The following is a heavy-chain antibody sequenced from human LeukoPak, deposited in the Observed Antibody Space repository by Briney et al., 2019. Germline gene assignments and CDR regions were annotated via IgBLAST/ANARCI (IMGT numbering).Heavy chain of an antibody. Sequence: ASVKVSCKASGYTFTGYYMHWVRQAPGQGLEWMGWIDPNSGGTNYAQKFQGRVTMTRDTSISTAYMELTRLRSDDTAVYYCARDNGDYWFDYWGQGTLVTVSS. CDR3: ARDNGDYWFDY. V-gene: IGHV1-2*02. CDR2: IDPNSGGT. CDR1: GYTFTGYY. J-gene: IGHJ4*02. D-gene: IGHD4-17*01.